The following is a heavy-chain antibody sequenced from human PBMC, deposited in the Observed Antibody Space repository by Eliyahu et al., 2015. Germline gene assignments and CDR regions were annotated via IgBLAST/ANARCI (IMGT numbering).Heavy chain of an antibody. Sequence: QVQLQQWGAGLLKPSETLSLTCAVYGGSFSGYYWSWIRQPPGKGLEVVGEINHSGSTNYTPSLKSRVTISVDTSKNQFSLKLSSVTAADTAVYYCARGRETTVTTKENAFDIWGQGTMVTVSS. CDR2: INHSGST. V-gene: IGHV4-34*01. CDR3: ARGRETTVTTKENAFDI. J-gene: IGHJ3*02. CDR1: GGSFSGYY. D-gene: IGHD4-17*01.